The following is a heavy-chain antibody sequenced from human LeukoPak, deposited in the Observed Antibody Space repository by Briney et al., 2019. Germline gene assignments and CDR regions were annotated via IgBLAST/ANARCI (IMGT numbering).Heavy chain of an antibody. CDR3: AGGIGWFDP. CDR1: GFTFDDYA. V-gene: IGHV3-9*01. D-gene: IGHD6-13*01. CDR2: ISWNSGSI. Sequence: GGSLRLSCAASGFTFDDYAMHWVRQAPGKGLEWVSGISWNSGSIGYADSVKGRFTISRDNAKNSLYLQMNSLRSDDTAVYYCAGGIGWFDPWGQGTLVTVSS. J-gene: IGHJ5*02.